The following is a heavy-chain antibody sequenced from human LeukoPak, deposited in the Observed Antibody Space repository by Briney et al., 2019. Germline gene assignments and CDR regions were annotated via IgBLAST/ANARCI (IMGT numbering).Heavy chain of an antibody. CDR3: ARLGFTMILVATT. D-gene: IGHD3-22*01. Sequence: SETLSLTCTVSGDSINSSPYYWGWIRQPPGKGLEWLGSFHHSGHTCYNPSLNSRLTISVDTSKNHLSLKLNSVTATDTAVYYCARLGFTMILVATTWGQGTLVTVSS. V-gene: IGHV4-39*01. CDR2: FHHSGHT. CDR1: GDSINSSPYY. J-gene: IGHJ4*02.